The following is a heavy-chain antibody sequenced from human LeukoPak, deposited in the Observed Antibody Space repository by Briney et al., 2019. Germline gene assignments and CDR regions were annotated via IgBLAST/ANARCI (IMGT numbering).Heavy chain of an antibody. CDR3: ARIYYDISTGYYVDV. CDR1: GGSISSGSYY. J-gene: IGHJ6*04. Sequence: SETLSLTCTVSGGSISSGSYYWSWIRQPAGKGPEWIGRLYTSGTPNYNPSLQDRLHISLDTSKNQIYLRLSSVTAADTAVYFCARIYYDISTGYYVDVWGIGTTVTISS. D-gene: IGHD3-9*01. V-gene: IGHV4-61*02. CDR2: LYTSGTP.